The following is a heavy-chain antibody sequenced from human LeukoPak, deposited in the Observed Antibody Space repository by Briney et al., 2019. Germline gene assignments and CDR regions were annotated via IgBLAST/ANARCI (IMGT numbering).Heavy chain of an antibody. Sequence: SETLSPTCTVSGGSISTYYWNWIRQSPGKGLEWIGYMYYSGSTNYNPSLKSRVTISVDTSKNESSLKLSSVTAADTAVYYCARTPATTWTNHFDYWGQGTPVTASS. CDR2: MYYSGST. J-gene: IGHJ4*02. V-gene: IGHV4-59*01. D-gene: IGHD4-17*01. CDR1: GGSISTYY. CDR3: ARTPATTWTNHFDY.